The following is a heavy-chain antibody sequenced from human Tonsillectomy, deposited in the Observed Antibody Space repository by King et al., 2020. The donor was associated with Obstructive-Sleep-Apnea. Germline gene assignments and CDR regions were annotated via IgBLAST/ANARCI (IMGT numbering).Heavy chain of an antibody. CDR2: ISWDGGSA. CDR1: GFTFEDYA. V-gene: IGHV3-43D*03. J-gene: IGHJ6*02. Sequence: DVQLVESGGVVVQPGGSLRLSCAASGFTFEDYAMHWVRQAPGKGLEWVSLISWDGGSAYYADSVKGRFTISRDNSKNSLFLQMNSLRAEDTALYYCTKDLGRSPRVRGVIIHYGMDVWGQGTTVTVSS. CDR3: TKDLGRSPRVRGVIIHYGMDV. D-gene: IGHD3-10*01.